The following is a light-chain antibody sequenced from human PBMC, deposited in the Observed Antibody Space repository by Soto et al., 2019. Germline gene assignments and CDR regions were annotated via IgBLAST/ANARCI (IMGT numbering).Light chain of an antibody. CDR2: DTS. J-gene: IGKJ1*01. CDR1: QFVSSR. CDR3: QEYIQWPPGM. V-gene: IGKV3-15*01. Sequence: DIVVTQSSATLSASPGERVTLSCRASQFVSSRLAWYQRRPGQVPRLLIYDTSTRAPGISARFSGSGSGTEFTLTISSLQSEDFAVYDCQEYIQWPPGMFGPGTTVDIK.